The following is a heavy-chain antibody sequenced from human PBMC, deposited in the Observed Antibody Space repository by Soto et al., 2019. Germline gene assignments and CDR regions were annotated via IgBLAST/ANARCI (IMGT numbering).Heavy chain of an antibody. Sequence: PGGSLRLSCAGSGFTFSSYAMSWVRQAPGKGLEWVSAISGSGGSTYYADSVKGRFTISRDNSKNTLYLQMNSLRAEDTAVYYCAKGFSIVGATIGYWGQGTLVTVSS. CDR3: AKGFSIVGATIGY. D-gene: IGHD1-26*01. CDR2: ISGSGGST. V-gene: IGHV3-23*01. CDR1: GFTFSSYA. J-gene: IGHJ4*02.